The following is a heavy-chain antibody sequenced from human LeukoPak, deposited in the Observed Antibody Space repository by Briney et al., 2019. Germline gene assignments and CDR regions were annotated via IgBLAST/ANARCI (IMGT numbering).Heavy chain of an antibody. Sequence: SETLSLTCTVSGGSISSSSYYWGWIRQPPGKGLEWIGSIYYSGSTYYNPSLKSRVTISVDTSKNQFSLKLSSVTAADTAVYYCTRVSSYCSSTSCYSDYWGQGTLVTVSS. CDR1: GGSISSSSYY. CDR2: IYYSGST. V-gene: IGHV4-39*07. D-gene: IGHD2-2*01. J-gene: IGHJ4*02. CDR3: TRVSSYCSSTSCYSDY.